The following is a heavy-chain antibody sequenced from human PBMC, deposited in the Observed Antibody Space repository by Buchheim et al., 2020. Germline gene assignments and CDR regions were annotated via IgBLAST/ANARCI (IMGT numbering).Heavy chain of an antibody. D-gene: IGHD2-15*01. CDR2: IIPIFGTA. V-gene: IGHV1-69*01. J-gene: IGHJ5*02. CDR3: ARSYGYCSGGSCYTSWFDP. Sequence: QVQLVQSGAEVKKPGSSVKVSCKASGGTFSSYAISWVRQAPGQGLEWMGGIIPIFGTANYAQKFQGRVMLTADESTSTAYMELSSLRSEDTAVYYCARSYGYCSGGSCYTSWFDPWGQGTL. CDR1: GGTFSSYA.